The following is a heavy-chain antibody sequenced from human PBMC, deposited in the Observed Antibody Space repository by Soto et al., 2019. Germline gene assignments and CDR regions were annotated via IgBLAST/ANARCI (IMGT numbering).Heavy chain of an antibody. D-gene: IGHD2-8*02. CDR2: FSLSGTT. V-gene: IGHV4-4*07. Sequence: SETLSLTCTVSGASITGTSYCSWIRQPAGKGLEWIGRFSLSGTTNYNPSLRSRVTMSADVSKNQFSLRLTSVTAADTALYYCARGMTPPGAPAWYYFDSWGQGTLVTVSS. J-gene: IGHJ4*02. CDR3: ARGMTPPGAPAWYYFDS. CDR1: GASITGTSY.